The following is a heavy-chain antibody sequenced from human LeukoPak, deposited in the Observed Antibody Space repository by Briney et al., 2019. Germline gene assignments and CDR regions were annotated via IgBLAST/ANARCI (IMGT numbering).Heavy chain of an antibody. J-gene: IGHJ4*02. Sequence: PSETLSLTCTVSGGSISSYYWSWIRQPPGKGLEWIGHIYYSGSTHYNPSLKSRVTISVDTSKNQFSLKQSSVTAADTAVYYCARHVGNSGSGSYLTYFDYWGQGTLVTVSS. D-gene: IGHD3-10*01. CDR1: GGSISSYY. CDR3: ARHVGNSGSGSYLTYFDY. CDR2: IYYSGST. V-gene: IGHV4-59*08.